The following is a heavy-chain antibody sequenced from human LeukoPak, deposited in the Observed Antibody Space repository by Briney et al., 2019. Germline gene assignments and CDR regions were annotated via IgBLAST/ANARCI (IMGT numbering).Heavy chain of an antibody. CDR3: ARTRYYYNSRSYGAPYYFDY. J-gene: IGHJ4*02. CDR2: IYYSGST. Sequence: PSETLSLTCTASGGSISNKYWSWIRQPPGKGLEWIGYIYYSGSTYYNPSLKSRVTISVDTSKNQFSLKLSSVTAADTAVYYCARTRYYYNSRSYGAPYYFDYWGQGTLVTVSS. D-gene: IGHD3-10*01. V-gene: IGHV4-59*04. CDR1: GGSISNKY.